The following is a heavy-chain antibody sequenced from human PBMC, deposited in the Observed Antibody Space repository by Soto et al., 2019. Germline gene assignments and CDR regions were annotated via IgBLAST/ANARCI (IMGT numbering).Heavy chain of an antibody. J-gene: IGHJ6*02. CDR2: INPSGGST. V-gene: IGHV1-46*01. D-gene: IGHD5-12*01. CDR3: ARAGIIVATIVDGMDV. CDR1: GYTFTSYY. Sequence: ASVKGACKASGYTFTSYYMHWVRQDPGQGLEWMGIINPSGGSTSYAQKFQGRVTMTRDTSTSTVYMELSSLRSEDTAVYYCARAGIIVATIVDGMDVWGQGTTVTVSS.